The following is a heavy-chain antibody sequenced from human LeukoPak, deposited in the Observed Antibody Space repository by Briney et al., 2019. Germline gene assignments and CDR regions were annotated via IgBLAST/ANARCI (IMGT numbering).Heavy chain of an antibody. CDR2: IKQDGSEK. Sequence: PGGSLRLSCAASGFTFSSYWMSWVRQAPGKGLEWVANIKQDGSEKYYVDSVKGRFTISRDNAKNSLYLQMNSLRAEDTAVYYCARGGVSGYDYFDYWGQGTLVTASS. CDR1: GFTFSSYW. CDR3: ARGGVSGYDYFDY. V-gene: IGHV3-7*01. J-gene: IGHJ4*02. D-gene: IGHD5-12*01.